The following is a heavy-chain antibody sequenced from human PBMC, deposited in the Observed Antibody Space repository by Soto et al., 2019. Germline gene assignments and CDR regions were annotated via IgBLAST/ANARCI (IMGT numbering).Heavy chain of an antibody. J-gene: IGHJ6*02. V-gene: IGHV1-18*04. CDR3: AMSGIAAAGTGRYYYYGMDV. Sequence: ASVKVSCKASGYTFTSYGISWVRQAPGQGLEWMGWISAYNGNTNYARKLQGRVTMTTDTSTSTAYMELRSLRSDDTAVYYCAMSGIAAAGTGRYYYYGMDVWGQGTTVTVSS. CDR2: ISAYNGNT. D-gene: IGHD6-13*01. CDR1: GYTFTSYG.